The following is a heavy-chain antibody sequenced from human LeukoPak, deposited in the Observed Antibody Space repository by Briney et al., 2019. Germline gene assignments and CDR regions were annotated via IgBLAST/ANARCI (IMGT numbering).Heavy chain of an antibody. J-gene: IGHJ3*02. CDR2: IIPIFGTA. Sequence: ASVKVSCKASGGTFSSYAISWVRQAPGQGLEWMGGIIPIFGTANYAQKFQGRVTMTRDTSTSTVYMELSSLRSEDTAVYYCAREVFDYYDSSGSPPGAFDIWGQGTMVTVSS. CDR3: AREVFDYYDSSGSPPGAFDI. CDR1: GGTFSSYA. V-gene: IGHV1-69*05. D-gene: IGHD3-22*01.